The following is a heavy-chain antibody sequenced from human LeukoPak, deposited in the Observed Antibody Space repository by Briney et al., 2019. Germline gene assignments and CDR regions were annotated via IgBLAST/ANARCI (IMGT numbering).Heavy chain of an antibody. V-gene: IGHV3-73*01. CDR3: SRHEALPGDY. J-gene: IGHJ4*02. CDR1: GVTFSGST. CDR2: IRTKANNYAT. Sequence: PGESLKLSCAASGVTFSGSTVHWVRHAYAQALDCVGHIRTKANNYATAYAASVKGRFTISRDDSKNTAYLQMNSLKIEDTAVYYCSRHEALPGDYWGQGTLVTVSS. D-gene: IGHD2-21*02.